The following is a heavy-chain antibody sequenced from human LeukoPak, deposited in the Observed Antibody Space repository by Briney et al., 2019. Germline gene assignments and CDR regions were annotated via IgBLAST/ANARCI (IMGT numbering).Heavy chain of an antibody. J-gene: IGHJ4*02. CDR2: IYHSGTT. CDR1: NYSITSGYF. D-gene: IGHD3-22*01. V-gene: IGHV4-38-2*02. CDR3: ARDGVFHDSDGYSFDY. Sequence: SETLSLTCAVSNYSITSGYFWGWIRQPPGKGLEWIASIYHSGTTHYNPSLRNRVTLFVDTSKNQFSLKLTSLTAADTAVYYCARDGVFHDSDGYSFDYWGQGTLATVSS.